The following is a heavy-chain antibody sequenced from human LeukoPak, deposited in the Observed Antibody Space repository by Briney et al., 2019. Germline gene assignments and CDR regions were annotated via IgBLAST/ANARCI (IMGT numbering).Heavy chain of an antibody. CDR2: INHSGST. D-gene: IGHD6-13*01. J-gene: IGHJ5*02. V-gene: IGHV4-34*01. CDR1: GRSFSGYY. Sequence: SETLSLTCAVYGRSFSGYYWSWIRQPPGKGLEWIGEINHSGSTNYNPSLKSRVTISVDTSKNQFSLKLSSVTAADTAVYYCARTYSSSWYRWFDPWGQGTLVTVSS. CDR3: ARTYSSSWYRWFDP.